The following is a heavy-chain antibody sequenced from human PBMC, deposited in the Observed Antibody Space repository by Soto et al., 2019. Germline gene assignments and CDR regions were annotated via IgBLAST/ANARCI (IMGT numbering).Heavy chain of an antibody. Sequence: SLRLSCADAGFTFSSYGLHWVRQAPGTGLEWVAVISYDGSNKYYADSVKGRFTISRDNSKNTLYLQMNSLRAEDTAVYYCAKDESVDYDFWSGYYGPGDYWGQGTLVTVSS. J-gene: IGHJ4*02. CDR3: AKDESVDYDFWSGYYGPGDY. V-gene: IGHV3-30*18. D-gene: IGHD3-3*01. CDR1: GFTFSSYG. CDR2: ISYDGSNK.